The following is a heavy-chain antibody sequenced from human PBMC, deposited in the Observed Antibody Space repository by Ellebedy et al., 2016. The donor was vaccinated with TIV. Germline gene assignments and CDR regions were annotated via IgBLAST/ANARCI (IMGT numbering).Heavy chain of an antibody. J-gene: IGHJ4*02. D-gene: IGHD3-10*01. V-gene: IGHV3-23*01. Sequence: PGGSLRLSCAASGFTFSSYGMSWVRQAPGKGLEWVSGVSGSGGSTFYANSVKGRFTISRDNSKNTLYLQMNSLRVEDSAVYYCAKDHFSSGTYPFLSDYWGQGTLVTVSS. CDR1: GFTFSSYG. CDR2: VSGSGGST. CDR3: AKDHFSSGTYPFLSDY.